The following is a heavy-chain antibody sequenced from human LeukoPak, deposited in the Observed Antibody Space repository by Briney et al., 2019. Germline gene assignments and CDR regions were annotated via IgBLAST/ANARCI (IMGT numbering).Heavy chain of an antibody. Sequence: GGSLRLSCAASGFTFTNSWMHWVRQAPGKGLEWVSVIYSGGSTYYADSVKGRFTISRDNSKNTLYLQMNSLRAEDTAVYYCASIGYSSSPYWGQGTLVTVSS. D-gene: IGHD6-13*01. CDR2: IYSGGST. CDR3: ASIGYSSSPY. V-gene: IGHV3-53*01. J-gene: IGHJ4*02. CDR1: GFTFTNSW.